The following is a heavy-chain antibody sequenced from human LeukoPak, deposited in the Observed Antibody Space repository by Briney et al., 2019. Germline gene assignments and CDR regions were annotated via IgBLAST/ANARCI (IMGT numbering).Heavy chain of an antibody. Sequence: SETLSLTCTVSGGSISSYYWSWIRQPAGKGLEWIGRIYTSGSTSYNPSLKSRVTMSVDTSKNQFSLQLSSATAADTAVYYCARDQGSYPYCFDSWGQGTLVTVSS. D-gene: IGHD1-26*01. V-gene: IGHV4-4*07. CDR2: IYTSGST. CDR3: ARDQGSYPYCFDS. J-gene: IGHJ4*02. CDR1: GGSISSYY.